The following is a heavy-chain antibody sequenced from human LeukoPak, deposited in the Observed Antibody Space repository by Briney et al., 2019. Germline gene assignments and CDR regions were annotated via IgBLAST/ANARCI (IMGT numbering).Heavy chain of an antibody. J-gene: IGHJ4*02. V-gene: IGHV4-34*01. CDR2: INHSGST. CDR1: GGSFSGYY. D-gene: IGHD5-18*01. CDR3: ARDPAGTAMLEPLYYFDY. Sequence: SETLSLTCAVHGGSFSGYYWSWIRQPPGKGLEWIGEINHSGSTNYNPSLKSRVTISVDTSKNQFSLKLSSVTAADTAVYYCARDPAGTAMLEPLYYFDYWGQGTLVTVSS.